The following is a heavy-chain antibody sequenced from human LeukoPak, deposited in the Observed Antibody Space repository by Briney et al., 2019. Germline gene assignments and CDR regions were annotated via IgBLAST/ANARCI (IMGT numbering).Heavy chain of an antibody. CDR1: GFTFSSYA. D-gene: IGHD1-26*01. CDR3: ALISGSYSSGY. Sequence: GGSLRLSCAASGFTFSSYAMSWVRQAPGEGLEWVSAISGSGGGTYYADSVKGRFTISRDNSKNTLYLQMNSLRAEDTAVYYCALISGSYSSGYWGQGTLVTVSS. V-gene: IGHV3-23*01. J-gene: IGHJ4*02. CDR2: ISGSGGGT.